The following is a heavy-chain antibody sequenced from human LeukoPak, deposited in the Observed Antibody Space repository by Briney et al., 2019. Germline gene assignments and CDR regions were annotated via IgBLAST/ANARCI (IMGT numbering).Heavy chain of an antibody. CDR2: IWYDGSNK. J-gene: IGHJ1*01. CDR3: ARAHYYGSGSYYQYFQH. V-gene: IGHV3-33*01. CDR1: AFTFSSYG. D-gene: IGHD3-10*01. Sequence: GRSLRLSCAASAFTFSSYGMHWVRQAPGKGLEWVAVIWYDGSNKYYADSVKGRFTISRDNSKNTLYLQMNSLRAEDTAVYYCARAHYYGSGSYYQYFQHWGQGTLVTVSS.